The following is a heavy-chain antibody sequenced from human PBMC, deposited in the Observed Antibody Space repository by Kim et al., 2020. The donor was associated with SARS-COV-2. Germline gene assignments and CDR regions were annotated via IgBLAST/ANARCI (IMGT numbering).Heavy chain of an antibody. V-gene: IGHV4-59*01. D-gene: IGHD3-10*01. CDR1: GDSTSSYY. J-gene: IGHJ4*02. CDR2: VYYTGST. CDR3: ASGEDTTMVFR. Sequence: SETLSLTCTVSGDSTSSYYWSWIRQPPGKGLEWIGYVYYTGSTTYNPSLQSRVTISIDTSRSQFSLKLTSVTAADTAVYYCASGEDTTMVFRGGQGTLVTLPA.